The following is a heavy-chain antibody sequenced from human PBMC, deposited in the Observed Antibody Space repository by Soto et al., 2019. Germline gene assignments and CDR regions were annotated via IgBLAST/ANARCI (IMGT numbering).Heavy chain of an antibody. Sequence: QVQLQESGPGLVKPSQTLSLTCTVSGGSISSGGYYWSWIRQHPGKGLGWIGYIYYSGSTYYNPSLKSRVTISVDTSKNQFSLKLSSVTAADTAVYYCARDNIAVAGPFDPWGQGTLVTVSS. V-gene: IGHV4-31*03. CDR3: ARDNIAVAGPFDP. D-gene: IGHD6-19*01. CDR1: GGSISSGGYY. CDR2: IYYSGST. J-gene: IGHJ5*02.